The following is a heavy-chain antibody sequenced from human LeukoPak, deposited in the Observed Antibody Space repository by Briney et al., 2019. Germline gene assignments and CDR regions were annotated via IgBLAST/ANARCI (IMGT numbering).Heavy chain of an antibody. Sequence: GGSLRLSCAASGFTVSSNYMSWVRQAPGKGLEWVSVIYSGGSTYYPDSVKGRFTISRDNSKNTLYLQMNSLRAEDTAVYYCARDFPPHGYSGSSRWGQGTLVTVSS. CDR3: ARDFPPHGYSGSSR. D-gene: IGHD1-26*01. V-gene: IGHV3-53*01. CDR2: IYSGGST. CDR1: GFTVSSNY. J-gene: IGHJ4*02.